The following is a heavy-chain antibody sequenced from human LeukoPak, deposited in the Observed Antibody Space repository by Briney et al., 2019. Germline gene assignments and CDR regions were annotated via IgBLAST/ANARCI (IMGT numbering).Heavy chain of an antibody. D-gene: IGHD3-10*01. CDR2: INPNSGGT. J-gene: IGHJ3*02. CDR3: ARSSHYYDAFDI. Sequence: ASVKVSCKASGCTFTGYYMHWVRQAPGQGLEWMGWINPNSGGTNYAQKFQGRVTMTRDTSISTAYMELSRLRSDDTAVYYCARSSHYYDAFDIWGQGTMVTFSS. CDR1: GCTFTGYY. V-gene: IGHV1-2*02.